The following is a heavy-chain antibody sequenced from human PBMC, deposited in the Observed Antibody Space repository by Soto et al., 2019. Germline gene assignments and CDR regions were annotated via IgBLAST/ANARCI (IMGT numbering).Heavy chain of an antibody. Sequence: PSETLSLTCAVYGGSFSGYCWSSIRQPPLKMMEWIGEINHSGRTNYNPSLKSRVTISVDTSKSQFSLKLSSVTAADTAVYYCARGRKYYDFWSGYSHPRYYFNYWGQGTLVTASS. CDR3: ARGRKYYDFWSGYSHPRYYFNY. CDR2: INHSGRT. CDR1: GGSFSGYC. D-gene: IGHD3-3*01. J-gene: IGHJ4*02. V-gene: IGHV4-34*01.